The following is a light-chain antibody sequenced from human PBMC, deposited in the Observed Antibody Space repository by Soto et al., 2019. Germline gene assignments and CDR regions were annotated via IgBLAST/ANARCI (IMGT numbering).Light chain of an antibody. CDR3: NSYTSSRTGV. V-gene: IGLV2-14*01. CDR1: SSDVGGSNY. J-gene: IGLJ1*01. Sequence: QSVLTQPASLTGSPGQSITISCNGTSSDVGGSNYVSWYQQHPGKAPKVMIYDVSNRPSGVSTRFSGSKSGNTASLTISGLQADDEADYYCNSYTSSRTGVFGTGTKVTVL. CDR2: DVS.